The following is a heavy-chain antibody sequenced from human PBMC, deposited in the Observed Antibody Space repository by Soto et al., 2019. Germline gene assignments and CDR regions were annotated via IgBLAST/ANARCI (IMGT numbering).Heavy chain of an antibody. J-gene: IGHJ4*02. Sequence: GGSLRLSCAASGFTFSTYSMNWVRQAPGKGLELVSSISSSSSYIYYADSVKGRFTISRDDAKNSLYLQMNSLRAEDTAVYYCAKDQGSSWYEIDYWGQGTLVTVSS. CDR3: AKDQGSSWYEIDY. CDR1: GFTFSTYS. V-gene: IGHV3-21*04. CDR2: ISSSSSYI. D-gene: IGHD6-13*01.